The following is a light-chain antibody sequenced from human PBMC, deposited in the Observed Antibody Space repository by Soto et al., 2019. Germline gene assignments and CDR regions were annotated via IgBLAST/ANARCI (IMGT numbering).Light chain of an antibody. Sequence: AIQVTQSPSSLSASVGDRVTITCRASQAIRNDVSWYQQKPGKAPELLIYVSSTLQSGVPSRFSGSGSGTDFTLTISSLQPEDLATYYCLQDFSFPLTFGGGTNVDI. CDR2: VSS. CDR1: QAIRND. J-gene: IGKJ4*01. CDR3: LQDFSFPLT. V-gene: IGKV1-6*02.